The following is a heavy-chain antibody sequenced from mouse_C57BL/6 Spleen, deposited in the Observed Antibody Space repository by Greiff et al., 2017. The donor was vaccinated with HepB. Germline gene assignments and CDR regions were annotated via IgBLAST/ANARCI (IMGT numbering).Heavy chain of an antibody. Sequence: EVKVIESGGGLVKPGGSLKLSCAASGFTFSDYGMHWVRQAPEKGLEWVAYISSGSSTIYYADTVKGRFTISRDNAKNTLFLQMTSLRSEDTAMYYCARTWEGVYYAMDYWGQGTSVTVSS. CDR1: GFTFSDYG. V-gene: IGHV5-17*01. CDR3: ARTWEGVYYAMDY. D-gene: IGHD4-1*01. J-gene: IGHJ4*01. CDR2: ISSGSSTI.